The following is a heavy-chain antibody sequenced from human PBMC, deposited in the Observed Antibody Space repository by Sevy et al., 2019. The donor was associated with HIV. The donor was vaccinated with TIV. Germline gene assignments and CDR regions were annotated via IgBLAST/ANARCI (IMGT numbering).Heavy chain of an antibody. CDR1: GFTFSTYS. Sequence: GGSLRLSCAASGFTFSTYSMNWVRQAPGKGLEWVSSVSISSSYIYYADSVKGRFSISRDNARNSLYLQMNSLRAEDTAVDYCAGGPLIRDGSSMDVWGQGTTVTVSS. J-gene: IGHJ6*02. CDR3: AGGPLIRDGSSMDV. V-gene: IGHV3-21*01. D-gene: IGHD3-16*01. CDR2: VSISSSYI.